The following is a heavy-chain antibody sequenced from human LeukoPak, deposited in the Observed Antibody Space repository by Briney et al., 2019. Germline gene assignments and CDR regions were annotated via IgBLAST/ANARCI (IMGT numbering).Heavy chain of an antibody. Sequence: SETLSLTCTVSGGSISSYYWSWIRQPPGKGLEWIGYIYYSGSTYYNPSLKSRVTISVDTSKNQFSLKLSSVTAADTAVYYCAKRGYSSSLYAGWFDPWGQGTLVTVSS. D-gene: IGHD6-13*01. CDR2: IYYSGST. V-gene: IGHV4-59*12. CDR1: GGSISSYY. J-gene: IGHJ5*02. CDR3: AKRGYSSSLYAGWFDP.